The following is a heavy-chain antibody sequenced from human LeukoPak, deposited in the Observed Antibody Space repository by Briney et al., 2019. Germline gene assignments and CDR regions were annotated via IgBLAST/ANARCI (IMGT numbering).Heavy chain of an antibody. D-gene: IGHD1-20*01. CDR2: IYTSGST. CDR3: ARGAGYNWNDVTFDY. J-gene: IGHJ4*02. Sequence: SETLSLTCTVSGGSISSGSYYWSWIRQPAGKGLEWIGRIYTSGSTNYNPSLKSRVTISVDTSKNQFSLKLSSVTAADTAVYYCARGAGYNWNDVTFDYWGQGTLVTVSS. CDR1: GGSISSGSYY. V-gene: IGHV4-61*02.